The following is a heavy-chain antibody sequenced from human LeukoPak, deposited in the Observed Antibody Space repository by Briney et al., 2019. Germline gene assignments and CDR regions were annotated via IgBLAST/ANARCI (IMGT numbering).Heavy chain of an antibody. CDR1: GGSISSGDYY. V-gene: IGHV4-30-4*01. D-gene: IGHD6-13*01. Sequence: SETLSLTCTVSGGSISSGDYYWSWIRQPPGKGLEWIGYIYYSGSTYYNPSLKSRVTISVDTSKNQFSLKLSSVTAADTAVYYCARLGSLGSGAAAGYDYWGQGTLVTVSS. J-gene: IGHJ4*02. CDR2: IYYSGST. CDR3: ARLGSLGSGAAAGYDY.